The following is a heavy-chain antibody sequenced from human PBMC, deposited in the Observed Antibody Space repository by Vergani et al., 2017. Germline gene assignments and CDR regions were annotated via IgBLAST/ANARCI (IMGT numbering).Heavy chain of an antibody. Sequence: QVQLVQSGAEVKKPGASVKVSRQASGYTFTGYYMHWVRQAPGQRLEWMGWINAGNGNTKYTQKFQGRVTITRDTSASTAYMELSSLRAEDTAVYYCAVWGMKGVLDAFEIWGQGTMVTVSS. CDR2: INAGNGNT. CDR1: GYTFTGYY. V-gene: IGHV1-3*01. J-gene: IGHJ3*02. D-gene: IGHD7-27*01. CDR3: AVWGMKGVLDAFEI.